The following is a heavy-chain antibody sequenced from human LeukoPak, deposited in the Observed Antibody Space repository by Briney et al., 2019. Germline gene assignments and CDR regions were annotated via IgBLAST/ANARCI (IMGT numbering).Heavy chain of an antibody. CDR3: ATGSMTTRYYYYFHMDV. V-gene: IGHV4-39*01. CDR1: GGSINSTRYF. D-gene: IGHD4-11*01. J-gene: IGHJ6*03. CDR2: IYYRGDT. Sequence: SESLSLTCTVSGGSINSTRYFWGWVRQPPGKGLEWIGCIYYRGDTHYNPSLRSRVTISVDTSKNQFSLRMHSMTDADTSFYYCATGSMTTRYYYYFHMDVWGPGTTVTVSS.